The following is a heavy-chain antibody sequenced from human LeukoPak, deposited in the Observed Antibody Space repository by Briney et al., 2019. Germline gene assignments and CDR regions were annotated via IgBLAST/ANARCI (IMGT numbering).Heavy chain of an antibody. V-gene: IGHV3-64*01. CDR1: GFTFSSYA. J-gene: IGHJ4*02. Sequence: PGGSLRLSCAASGFTFSSYAMHWVRQAPGKGLEYVSAISSNGGSTYYANSVKGRFTISRDNSKNTLYLQMNSLRAEDTAVYYCAKGYCSGDSCSPGYWGQGTLVTVSS. D-gene: IGHD2-15*01. CDR3: AKGYCSGDSCSPGY. CDR2: ISSNGGST.